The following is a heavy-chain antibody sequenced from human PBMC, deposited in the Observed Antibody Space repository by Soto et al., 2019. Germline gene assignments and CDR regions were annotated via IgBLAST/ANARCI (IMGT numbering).Heavy chain of an antibody. Sequence: EVQVVESGGGLVKPGGSLRLSCEASGFSFIDAWMSWVRQAPGKGLEWVGRIKSKADRMRTDYAAPVKGRFTISRDDSKNMVYLQMNSLKNEDTAIYYCVHDGREGGQGTLVTVSS. J-gene: IGHJ4*02. CDR2: IKSKADRMRT. CDR1: GFSFIDAW. CDR3: VHDGRE. V-gene: IGHV3-15*07. D-gene: IGHD1-1*01.